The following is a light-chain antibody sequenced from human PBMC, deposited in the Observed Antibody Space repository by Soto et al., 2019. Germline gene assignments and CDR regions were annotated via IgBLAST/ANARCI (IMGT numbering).Light chain of an antibody. CDR1: SSDVGRFEY. CDR2: DVT. V-gene: IGLV2-14*01. Sequence: QPVLSQPASVSGSPGQSLTISCTGTSSDVGRFEYVSWYQHQPGKAPKLIIYDVTKWPSGVSNRFSGSKSGNTASLTLSGIQAVDEGDYYCGSITRSSTSVFGTGSKVTVL. J-gene: IGLJ1*01. CDR3: GSITRSSTSV.